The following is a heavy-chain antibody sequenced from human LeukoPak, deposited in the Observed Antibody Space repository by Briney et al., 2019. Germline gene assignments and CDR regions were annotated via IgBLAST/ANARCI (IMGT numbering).Heavy chain of an antibody. V-gene: IGHV1-2*02. CDR3: ARDLDYYGSGSFFNI. Sequence: ASVKVSCKASGYTFTAYSMHWVRQAPGQGLEWMGWINPNSGGTNYAQKFQGRVTMTRDTSITTAYMELSRLRSDDTAVYYCARDLDYYGSGSFFNIWGQGTMVTVPS. CDR2: INPNSGGT. D-gene: IGHD3-10*01. J-gene: IGHJ3*02. CDR1: GYTFTAYS.